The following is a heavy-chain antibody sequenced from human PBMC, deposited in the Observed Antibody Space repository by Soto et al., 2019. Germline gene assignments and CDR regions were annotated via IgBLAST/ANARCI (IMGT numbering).Heavy chain of an antibody. CDR2: ISGSGAST. Sequence: EVQLLESGGGLVQPGGSLRLSCAASGFTFSSYAMSWVRQAPGKGLEWVSAISGSGASTYYADSVTGRFTISRHNSKNTLYLQMNSLRAEDTAVYHCAKDLGYSSSAGDYWCQGTLVTVSS. CDR3: AKDLGYSSSAGDY. J-gene: IGHJ4*02. D-gene: IGHD6-13*01. CDR1: GFTFSSYA. V-gene: IGHV3-23*01.